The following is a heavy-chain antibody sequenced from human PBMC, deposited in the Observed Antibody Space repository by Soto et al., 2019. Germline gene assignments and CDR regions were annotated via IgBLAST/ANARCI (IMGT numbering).Heavy chain of an antibody. V-gene: IGHV3-48*01. D-gene: IGHD4-17*01. Sequence: EEQLVESGGGLVQPGGSLRLSCVASGFTFKTYSMNWVRQAPGKGLVWVSYISSSSSTIYYTDSVKGRFTISRDNAKNSLYLQMNSLRAEDTSVYYCARDSVTTVTTRGFDYWGQGTLVTVSS. J-gene: IGHJ4*02. CDR2: ISSSSSTI. CDR1: GFTFKTYS. CDR3: ARDSVTTVTTRGFDY.